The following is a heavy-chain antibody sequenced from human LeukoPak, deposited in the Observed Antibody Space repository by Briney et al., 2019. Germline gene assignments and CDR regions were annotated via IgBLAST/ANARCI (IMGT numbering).Heavy chain of an antibody. J-gene: IGHJ5*02. D-gene: IGHD2-21*02. V-gene: IGHV1-69*04. CDR1: GGTFSSYA. CDR2: IIPILGIA. Sequence: ASMKVSCKASGGTFSSYAISRVRQAPGQGLEWMGRIIPILGIANYAQKFQGRVTITADKSTSTAYMELSSLRSEDTAVYYCARDPQGRHIVVVTAIDWFDPWGQGTLVTVSS. CDR3: ARDPQGRHIVVVTAIDWFDP.